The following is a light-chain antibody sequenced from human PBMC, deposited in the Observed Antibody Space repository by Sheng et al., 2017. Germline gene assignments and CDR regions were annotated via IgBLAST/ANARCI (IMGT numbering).Light chain of an antibody. CDR1: QGISTW. CDR2: SAS. V-gene: IGKV1-17*03. CDR3: LQHKTYPLS. J-gene: IGKJ4*01. Sequence: DVQMTQSPSSVSASVGDRVTITCRASQGISTWLAWYQQKPGKVPQRLIYSASSLQSGVPSRFSGSGSGTEFTLTVSTLQPEDFATYYCLQHKTYPLSFGGGTQVEI.